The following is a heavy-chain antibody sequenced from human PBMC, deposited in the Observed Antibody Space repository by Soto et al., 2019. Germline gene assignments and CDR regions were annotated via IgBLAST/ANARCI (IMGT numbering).Heavy chain of an antibody. J-gene: IGHJ2*01. CDR2: IGSAGDT. D-gene: IGHD4-17*01. CDR3: ARGATVTTYWYFEL. CDR1: GFTFSDYD. V-gene: IGHV3-13*01. Sequence: EVQLVESGGGLVQPGGSLRLSCVASGFTFSDYDMHWVRQAPGKGLEWVSFIGSAGDTDYPGSVKGRFTVSRENAKNSLSLHMNSLSAEDTAVYYCARGATVTTYWYFELWGRGTLVTVSS.